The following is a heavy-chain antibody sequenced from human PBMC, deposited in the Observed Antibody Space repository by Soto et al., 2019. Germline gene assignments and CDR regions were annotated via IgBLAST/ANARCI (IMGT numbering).Heavy chain of an antibody. CDR2: IYWDDDK. CDR3: AHQNTKSSFDY. D-gene: IGHD3-3*01. Sequence: QITLKESGPTLVKPTQTLTLTCTFSGFSLSTSALGVGWIRQPPGKALEWLAIIYWDDDKRYNPSLTSSLTITKDTSENQVVLTMTNMDPVDTATYYCAHQNTKSSFDYWGQGTLVTVAS. J-gene: IGHJ4*02. V-gene: IGHV2-5*02. CDR1: GFSLSTSALG.